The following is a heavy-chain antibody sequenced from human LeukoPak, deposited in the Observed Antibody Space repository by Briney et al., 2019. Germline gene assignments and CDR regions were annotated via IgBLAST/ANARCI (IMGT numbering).Heavy chain of an antibody. CDR1: GFTFNNYG. CDR3: AKAYCGSTVCYGGGKIDY. V-gene: IGHV3-30*02. CDR2: IRYDENNK. D-gene: IGHD2-2*01. Sequence: GGSLRLFCGASGFTFNNYGMHWARQAPGKGPEWVTFIRYDENNKYYADSVKGRFTISRDNSKDTLYLQMNSLRVEDAAVYYCAKAYCGSTVCYGGGKIDYWGQGTLVTVSS. J-gene: IGHJ4*02.